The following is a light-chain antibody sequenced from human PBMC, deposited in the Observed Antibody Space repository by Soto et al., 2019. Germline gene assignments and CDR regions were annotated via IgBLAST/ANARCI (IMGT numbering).Light chain of an antibody. Sequence: EIVLTQSPATLSLSPGERATLSCRASQSVSSNLAWYQQKRGQAPRLLIYDAANRATGIPARFGGSGSGTDFTLTISSLETEDFAVYYCQQRTNWPLTFGGGTKVDIK. J-gene: IGKJ4*01. CDR1: QSVSSN. CDR3: QQRTNWPLT. CDR2: DAA. V-gene: IGKV3-11*01.